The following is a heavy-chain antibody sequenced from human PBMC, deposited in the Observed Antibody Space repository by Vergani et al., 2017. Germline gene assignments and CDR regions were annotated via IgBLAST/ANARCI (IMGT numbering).Heavy chain of an antibody. CDR3: AKESTWGYYYYMDV. Sequence: QVQLVESGGGVVQPGRSLRLSCAASGFTFSSYGMHWVRQAPGKGLEWVAVISYDGSNKYYADSVKGRFTISRDNSKNTLYLQMNSLRAEDTAVYYCAKESTWGYYYYMDVWGKGTTVTVSS. CDR1: GFTFSSYG. V-gene: IGHV3-30*18. D-gene: IGHD7-27*01. CDR2: ISYDGSNK. J-gene: IGHJ6*03.